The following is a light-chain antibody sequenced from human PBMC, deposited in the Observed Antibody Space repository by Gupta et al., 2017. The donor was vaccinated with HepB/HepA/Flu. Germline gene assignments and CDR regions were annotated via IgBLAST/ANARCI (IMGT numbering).Light chain of an antibody. CDR3: QGWDSSSDHVV. J-gene: IGLJ3*02. CDR2: YNT. CDR1: TIGSPC. V-gene: IGLV3-21*04. Sequence: SSALSQPPSVSLAPGQTARITCGGNTIGSPCVHWSQQRPGQAPVMVIYYNTDRPSVIAGRFSGTNSGSTATLTISRVEAGDEADYYCQGWDSSSDHVVFGGGTKLTVL.